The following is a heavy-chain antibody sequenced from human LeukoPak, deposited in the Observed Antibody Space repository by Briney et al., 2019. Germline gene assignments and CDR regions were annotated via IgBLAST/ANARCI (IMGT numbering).Heavy chain of an antibody. V-gene: IGHV4-38-2*01. Sequence: PSETLSLTCAVSGYSISSGYFWVWIRQPPGKSLEWIGSIYHSGTTYYNPSLKSRVTISVDTSKNHFSLKLSSVTAADTAVYYCARARGTTIFGVVIMDYYMDVWGKGTTVTVSS. D-gene: IGHD3-3*01. CDR3: ARARGTTIFGVVIMDYYMDV. J-gene: IGHJ6*03. CDR1: GYSISSGYF. CDR2: IYHSGTT.